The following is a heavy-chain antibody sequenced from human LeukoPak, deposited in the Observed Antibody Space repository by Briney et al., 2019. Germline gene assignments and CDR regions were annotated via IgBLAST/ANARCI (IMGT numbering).Heavy chain of an antibody. D-gene: IGHD6-25*01. CDR1: GYSFTAYY. CDR3: ARGLSGQLPSFDY. J-gene: IGHJ4*02. V-gene: IGHV1-2*02. CDR2: INPNSGDT. Sequence: GASVKVSCKASGYSFTAYYIHWVRQAPGQGLEWMGWINPNSGDTNYAQKFQGRVTMPRDTSTSTVYMELSSLRSEDTAVYYCARGLSGQLPSFDYWGQGTLVTVSS.